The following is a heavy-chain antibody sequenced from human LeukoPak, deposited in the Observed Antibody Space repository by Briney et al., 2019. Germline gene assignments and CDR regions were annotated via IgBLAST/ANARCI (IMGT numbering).Heavy chain of an antibody. J-gene: IGHJ6*03. CDR1: GGSISTYY. V-gene: IGHV4-4*09. D-gene: IGHD3-9*01. CDR3: ARQAQYYDISTTYYKDYYYHYMDV. Sequence: TXSLXCSVSGGSISTYYWSWIRHFPGKGLEWIGYIYSSGSTKYNPSLSSRVSMSVDMSKNQLSLRLSFVTAADTAVYYCARQAQYYDISTTYYKDYYYHYMDVWGKGTTVTVS. CDR2: IYSSGST.